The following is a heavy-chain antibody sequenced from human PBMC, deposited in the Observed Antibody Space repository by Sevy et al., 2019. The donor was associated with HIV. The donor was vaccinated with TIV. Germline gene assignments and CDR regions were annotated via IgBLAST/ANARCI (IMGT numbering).Heavy chain of an antibody. D-gene: IGHD3-3*01. J-gene: IGHJ4*02. V-gene: IGHV3-7*01. CDR3: ARVTRGNYDFWSGYRPPLDY. CDR2: IKQDGSEK. CDR1: GFTFSSYW. Sequence: GGSLRLSCAASGFTFSSYWMSWVRQAPGKGLEWVANIKQDGSEKYYVDSVKGRFTISRDNAKNSLYLQMNSLRAEDTAVYYCARVTRGNYDFWSGYRPPLDYWGQGTLVTVSS.